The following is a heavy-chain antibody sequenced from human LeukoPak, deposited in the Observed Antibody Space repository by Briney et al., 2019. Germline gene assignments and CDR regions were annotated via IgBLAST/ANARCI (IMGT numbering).Heavy chain of an antibody. CDR1: GYTFTSYG. V-gene: IGHV1-18*01. CDR3: ARGSRYYDSSGYLGDY. J-gene: IGHJ4*02. Sequence: ASVKVSCKASGYTFTSYGISWVRQAPGQGLEWMGWISTYHGNTNYAQKLQGRVTVTTDTSTSTAYMELRSLRSDDTAMYYCARGSRYYDSSGYLGDYWGQGTLVTVSS. D-gene: IGHD3-22*01. CDR2: ISTYHGNT.